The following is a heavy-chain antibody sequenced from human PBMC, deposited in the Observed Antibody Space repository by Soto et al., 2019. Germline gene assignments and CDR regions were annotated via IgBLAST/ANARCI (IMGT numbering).Heavy chain of an antibody. Sequence: ASVKVSCKTSGYTFTRYGISWVRQAPGQGLEWMGWISGYDGRTNFAQKVQDRVTMTTDTSTSTVYMELRSLSSDDTAVYYCAREGDFPYYYYVMDFWGQGSTVIVSS. CDR1: GYTFTRYG. CDR2: ISGYDGRT. CDR3: AREGDFPYYYYVMDF. V-gene: IGHV1-18*01. D-gene: IGHD2-21*02. J-gene: IGHJ6*02.